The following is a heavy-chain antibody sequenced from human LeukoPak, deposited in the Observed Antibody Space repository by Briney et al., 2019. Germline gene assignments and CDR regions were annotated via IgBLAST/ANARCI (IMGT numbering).Heavy chain of an antibody. CDR2: IKQDGSEK. J-gene: IGHJ5*02. CDR3: ARAHMVRGPGVWWFDP. D-gene: IGHD3-10*01. V-gene: IGHV3-7*04. Sequence: PGGSLRLSCAASGFTFSSYWMSWVRQAPGKGLEWVANIKQDGSEKYYVDSVKDRFTISRDNAKNSLYLQMNSLRAEDTAVYYCARAHMVRGPGVWWFDPWGQGTLVTVSS. CDR1: GFTFSSYW.